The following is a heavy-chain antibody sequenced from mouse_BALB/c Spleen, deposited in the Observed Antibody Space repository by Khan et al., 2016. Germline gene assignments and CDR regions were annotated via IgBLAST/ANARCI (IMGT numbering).Heavy chain of an antibody. V-gene: IGHV1S82*01. CDR2: IHPSDSET. J-gene: IGHJ4*01. Sequence: QVQLQQPGAELVRPGASVKLSCKASGYSLISYWMNWVKQRPGQGLEWIGMIHPSDSETRLNQKFEDKATLTVDKSSSTAYMQLSSPTSADSAVYYCARFNDYDRDYYAMDDWGQGTSVTVSS. CDR3: ARFNDYDRDYYAMDD. CDR1: GYSLISYW. D-gene: IGHD2-4*01.